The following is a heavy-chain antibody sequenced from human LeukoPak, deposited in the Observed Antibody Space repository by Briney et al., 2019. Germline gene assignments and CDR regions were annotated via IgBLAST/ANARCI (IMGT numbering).Heavy chain of an antibody. Sequence: ASVKVSCKASGGTFTGYYIHWVRQAPGQGLEWMGRINPNSGGTNYAQKFQGRVTMTRDTSISTAYMELSSLRSDDTAVYYCARPHTVLYNWFDPWGQGTLVTVSS. CDR2: INPNSGGT. CDR1: GGTFTGYY. CDR3: ARPHTVLYNWFDP. J-gene: IGHJ5*02. V-gene: IGHV1-2*06. D-gene: IGHD4-11*01.